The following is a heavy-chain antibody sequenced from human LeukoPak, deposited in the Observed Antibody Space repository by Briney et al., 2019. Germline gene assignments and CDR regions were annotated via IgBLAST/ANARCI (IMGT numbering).Heavy chain of an antibody. V-gene: IGHV4-34*01. D-gene: IGHD3-9*01. CDR3: ARVQYYDILTGYFDY. CDR1: GGSFSGYY. CDR2: INHSGST. Sequence: SETLSLTCAVYGGSFSGYYWSWIRQPPGKGLEWIGEINHSGSTNYNPSLKSRVTISVDTSKNQFSLKLSSVTAADTAVYYCARVQYYDILTGYFDYWGQGTLVTVSS. J-gene: IGHJ4*02.